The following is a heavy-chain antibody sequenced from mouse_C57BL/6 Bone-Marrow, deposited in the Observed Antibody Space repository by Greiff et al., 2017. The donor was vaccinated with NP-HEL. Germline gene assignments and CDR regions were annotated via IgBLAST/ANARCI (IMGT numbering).Heavy chain of an antibody. CDR2: IDPSDSYT. J-gene: IGHJ2*01. CDR1: GYTFTSYW. D-gene: IGHD2-10*01. Sequence: VQLQQPGAELVKPGASVKLSCKASGYTFTSYWMQWVKQRPGQGLEWIGEIDPSDSYTNYNQKFKGKATLTVDTSSSTAYMQLSSLTSEDSAVYYCARLSYFYWGQGTTLTVSS. V-gene: IGHV1-50*01. CDR3: ARLSYFY.